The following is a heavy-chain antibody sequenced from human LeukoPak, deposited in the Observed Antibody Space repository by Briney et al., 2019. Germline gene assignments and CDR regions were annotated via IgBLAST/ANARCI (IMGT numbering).Heavy chain of an antibody. CDR1: GFTFSTYA. CDR3: ARDNIAADY. D-gene: IGHD6-13*01. CDR2: IWFDGSNK. Sequence: PGGSLRLSCAASGFTFSTYAMHWVRQAPGKGLEWVALIWFDGSNKYYADSVKGRFTISRDNAKNSLYLQMNSLRAEDTAVYYCARDNIAADYWGQGTLVTVSS. J-gene: IGHJ4*02. V-gene: IGHV3-33*01.